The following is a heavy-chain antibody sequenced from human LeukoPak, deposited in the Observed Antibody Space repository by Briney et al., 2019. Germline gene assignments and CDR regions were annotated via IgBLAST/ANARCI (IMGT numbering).Heavy chain of an antibody. Sequence: SETLSLTCTVSGGSISNYYWTWIRQPPGKGLEWIGYIYYSGSTNYNPSLKSRVTISVDTSKNQFSLKLSSVTAADTAVYYCARGADSSGYYSIFYFDYWGQGTLVTVSS. CDR2: IYYSGST. CDR3: ARGADSSGYYSIFYFDY. CDR1: GGSISNYY. J-gene: IGHJ4*02. V-gene: IGHV4-59*01. D-gene: IGHD3-22*01.